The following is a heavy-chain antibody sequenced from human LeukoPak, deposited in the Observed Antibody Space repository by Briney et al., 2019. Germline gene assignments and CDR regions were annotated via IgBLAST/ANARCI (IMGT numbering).Heavy chain of an antibody. CDR3: ARDLGYGALDP. Sequence: PGGSLRLSCAGSGFTFTNYWMNWVRQAPGKGLEWVALMNPDGSQTVYVDSVKGRFTISRDNAENSLYLQMNSLRAEDTAVYYCARDLGYGALDPWGQGTLVTVPS. CDR1: GFTFTNYW. J-gene: IGHJ5*02. D-gene: IGHD4-17*01. CDR2: MNPDGSQT. V-gene: IGHV3-7*01.